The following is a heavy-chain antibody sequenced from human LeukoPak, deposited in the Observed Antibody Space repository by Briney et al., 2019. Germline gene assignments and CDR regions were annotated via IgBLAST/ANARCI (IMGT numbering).Heavy chain of an antibody. Sequence: ASVKVSCKASGYTFTSYYMHWVRQAPGQGLEWMGIINPSGGSTSYAQKFQGRVTMTRDTSTSTVYMELSSLRSEDTAVYYCARLTKNDSGSFRFGKKKRGYMDVWGKGTAVTISS. V-gene: IGHV1-46*01. CDR2: INPSGGST. D-gene: IGHD3-10*01. CDR3: ARLTKNDSGSFRFGKKKRGYMDV. J-gene: IGHJ6*03. CDR1: GYTFTSYY.